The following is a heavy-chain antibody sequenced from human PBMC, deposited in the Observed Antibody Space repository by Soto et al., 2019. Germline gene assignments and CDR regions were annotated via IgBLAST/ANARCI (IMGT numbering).Heavy chain of an antibody. D-gene: IGHD5-18*01. CDR2: IEQSGSET. CDR1: GFTFSSYW. V-gene: IGHV3-7*03. Sequence: GGTLRLSCAASGFTFSSYWMTWVRQAPGKGLEWVANIEQSGSETYYVDSVKGRFTISRDDAKNSLYLQMNTLRAEDTAVYYCARGYSIDYWGQGTLVTVYS. CDR3: ARGYSIDY. J-gene: IGHJ4*02.